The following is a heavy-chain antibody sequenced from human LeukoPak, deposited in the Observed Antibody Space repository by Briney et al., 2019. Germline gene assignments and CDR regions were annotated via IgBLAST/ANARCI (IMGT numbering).Heavy chain of an antibody. Sequence: GGSLRLSCAASGFTFSSYTIHWVRQALGKGLEWVALISSDGSNKFYANSVKGRFTISRDNSKKTVYLQMNSLRGEDTAVYSCARGATNDFWSGYGWFDPWGQGTLVTVSS. CDR1: GFTFSSYT. J-gene: IGHJ5*02. V-gene: IGHV3-30*04. CDR2: ISSDGSNK. CDR3: ARGATNDFWSGYGWFDP. D-gene: IGHD3-3*01.